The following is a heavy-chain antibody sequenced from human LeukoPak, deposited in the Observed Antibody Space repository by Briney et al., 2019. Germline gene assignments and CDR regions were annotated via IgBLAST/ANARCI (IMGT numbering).Heavy chain of an antibody. V-gene: IGHV5-10-1*01. J-gene: IGHJ4*02. CDR2: IDPSDAYT. CDR3: ARHEGYSSSAEVY. Sequence: KAGESLKISCKGSGYSFTSYWISCVRQMPGKGLEWMGRIDPSDAYTNYSPSLQGHVTISSDKSIKTAYLQWSSLKASDTAMYYCARHEGYSSSAEVYWGQGTLVTVSS. D-gene: IGHD6-13*01. CDR1: GYSFTSYW.